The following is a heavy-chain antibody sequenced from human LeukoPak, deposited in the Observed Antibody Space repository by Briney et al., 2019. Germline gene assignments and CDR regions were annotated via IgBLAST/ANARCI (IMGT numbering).Heavy chain of an antibody. CDR1: GYTFTGYY. J-gene: IGHJ3*02. D-gene: IGHD2-2*01. V-gene: IGHV1-2*02. CDR3: ARVVGRYQLLIYAFDI. Sequence: ASVKVSCKASGYTFTGYYMHWVRQAPGQGLEWMGWINPNSGGTNYAQKSQGRVTMTRDTSISTAYMELSRLRSDDTAVYYCARVVGRYQLLIYAFDIWGQGTMVTVSS. CDR2: INPNSGGT.